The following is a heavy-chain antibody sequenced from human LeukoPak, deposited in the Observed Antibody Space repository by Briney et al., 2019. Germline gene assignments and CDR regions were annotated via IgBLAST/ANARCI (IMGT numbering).Heavy chain of an antibody. Sequence: GGSLRLSCAASGFTVSSNYMSWVRQAPGKGLEWVSAISGSGGSTYYADSVKGRFTISRDNSKNTLYLQMNSLRAEDTAVYYCAKGMVRGVNNWFDPWGQGTLVTVSS. CDR3: AKGMVRGVNNWFDP. V-gene: IGHV3-23*01. J-gene: IGHJ5*02. D-gene: IGHD3-10*01. CDR1: GFTVSSNY. CDR2: ISGSGGST.